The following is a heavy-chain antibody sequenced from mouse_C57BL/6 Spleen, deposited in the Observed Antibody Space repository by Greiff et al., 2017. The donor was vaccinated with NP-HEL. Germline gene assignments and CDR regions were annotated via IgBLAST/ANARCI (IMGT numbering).Heavy chain of an antibody. D-gene: IGHD1-1*01. CDR3: ARAPYYYGSSPYAMDY. CDR1: GYTFTGYW. Sequence: KLSCKATGYTFTGYWIEWVKQRPGHGLEWIGEILPGSGSTNYNEKFKGKATFTADTSSNTAYMQLSSLTTEDSAIYYCARAPYYYGSSPYAMDYWGQGTSVTVSS. J-gene: IGHJ4*01. CDR2: ILPGSGST. V-gene: IGHV1-9*01.